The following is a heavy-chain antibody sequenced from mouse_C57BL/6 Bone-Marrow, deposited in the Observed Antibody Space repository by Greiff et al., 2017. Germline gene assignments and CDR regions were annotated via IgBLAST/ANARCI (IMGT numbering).Heavy chain of an antibody. D-gene: IGHD1-1*01. Sequence: EVKVVESGGDLVKPGGSLKLSCAASGFTFSSYGMSWVRQTPDKRLEWVATISSGGSYTYYPDSVKGRFTIARDNAKNTLCLQMSSLKSEDTAMYYCARPYYYGSSYWYFDVWGTGTTVTVSS. CDR1: GFTFSSYG. J-gene: IGHJ1*03. V-gene: IGHV5-6*01. CDR2: ISSGGSYT. CDR3: ARPYYYGSSYWYFDV.